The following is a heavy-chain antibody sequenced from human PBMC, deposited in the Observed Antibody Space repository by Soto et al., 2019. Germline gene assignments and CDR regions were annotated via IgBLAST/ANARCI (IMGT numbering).Heavy chain of an antibody. V-gene: IGHV4-59*01. D-gene: IGHD3-16*01. J-gene: IGHJ4*02. Sequence: PSEALSLTCNVSGGSISNYYWNWIRKPPGKRLEGIGYISDSGRNKYNPSPMSRVTISADMSKNQVSLKVNSAAARDTAIYSCARARLVGLMTWDYVDYWGQGPLVTV. CDR3: ARARLVGLMTWDYVDY. CDR2: ISDSGRN. CDR1: GGSISNYY.